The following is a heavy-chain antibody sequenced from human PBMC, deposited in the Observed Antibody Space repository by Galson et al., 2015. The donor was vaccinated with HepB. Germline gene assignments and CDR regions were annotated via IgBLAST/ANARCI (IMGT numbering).Heavy chain of an antibody. CDR3: AKPALCDHGVCSNYYLDY. J-gene: IGHJ4*02. V-gene: IGHV3-23*01. CDR2: ISGSGGTT. CDR1: GFTFSSYA. Sequence: SLRLSCAASGFTFSSYAMNWVRQAPGKGLQWVSTISGSGGTTYYADSVKGRFTISRDNSKNTLHLQVNSLRAEDTAVYYCAKPALCDHGVCSNYYLDYWDQGTLVTVSS. D-gene: IGHD2-8*01.